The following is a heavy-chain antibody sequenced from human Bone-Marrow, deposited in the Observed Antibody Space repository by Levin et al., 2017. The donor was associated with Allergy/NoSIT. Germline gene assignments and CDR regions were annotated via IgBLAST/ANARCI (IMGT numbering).Heavy chain of an antibody. V-gene: IGHV3-74*01. CDR1: GVTLRNYW. CDR3: ARASSEYGLYYYGMDV. J-gene: IGHJ6*02. Sequence: GESLKISCAGTGVTLRNYWMHWVRQTPGKGLVWLSRIHSEGSSTDYADSVKGRFTISRDNAKDTVYLQMNSLRADDTALYYCARASSEYGLYYYGMDVWGPGTTVTVSS. CDR2: IHSEGSST. D-gene: IGHD4/OR15-4a*01.